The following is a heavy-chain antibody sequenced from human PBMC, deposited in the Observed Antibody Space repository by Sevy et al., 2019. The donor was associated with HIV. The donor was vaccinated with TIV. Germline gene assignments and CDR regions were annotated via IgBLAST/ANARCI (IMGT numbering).Heavy chain of an antibody. CDR2: IWYDGSNK. Sequence: GGSLRLSCAASGFTFSSNGMHWVRQAPGKGLERVAVIWYDGSNKYYANPLKGRFTTSRDNSKNTLYLQMNSLRAQETAVYYCAIVVVGGGYYFDYWGQGTLVTVSS. V-gene: IGHV3-33*01. CDR3: AIVVVGGGYYFDY. CDR1: GFTFSSNG. J-gene: IGHJ4*02. D-gene: IGHD2-15*01.